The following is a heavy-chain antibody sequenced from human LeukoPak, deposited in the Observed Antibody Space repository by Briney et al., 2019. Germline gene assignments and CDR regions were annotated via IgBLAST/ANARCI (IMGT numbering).Heavy chain of an antibody. CDR1: GFTFSSYG. J-gene: IGHJ4*02. D-gene: IGHD3-22*01. Sequence: GGSLRLSCAASGFTFSSYGMHWVRQATGKGLEWVAVIWYGGSNKYYAVSVKGRFTISRDNSKNTLYLQMNSLRAEDTAVYYGAKDGTPVDYDDSSGYIDYWGQGTLVTVSS. V-gene: IGHV3-33*06. CDR2: IWYGGSNK. CDR3: AKDGTPVDYDDSSGYIDY.